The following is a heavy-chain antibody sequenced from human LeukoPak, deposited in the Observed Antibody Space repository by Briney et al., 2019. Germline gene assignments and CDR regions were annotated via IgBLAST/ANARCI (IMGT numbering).Heavy chain of an antibody. D-gene: IGHD5-18*01. V-gene: IGHV3-21*01. CDR2: ISSTCTYI. Sequence: GGSLRLSCAASGFTFSNYTMNWVRQAPGKGLEWVSSISSTCTYIYYADSLKGRFTISRDNAKNSLYLQMNSLRAEDTAVYYCARDTARGPLVFMDVWGKGTTVTVSS. CDR3: ARDTARGPLVFMDV. CDR1: GFTFSNYT. J-gene: IGHJ6*03.